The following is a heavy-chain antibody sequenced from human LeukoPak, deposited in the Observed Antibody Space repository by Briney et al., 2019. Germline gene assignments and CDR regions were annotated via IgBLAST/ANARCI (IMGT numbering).Heavy chain of an antibody. CDR2: IKYDGSEK. Sequence: GGSLRLSCAASGFSFSDYYMSWVRQAPGKGLEWVATIKYDGSEKFYVDSVKGRFTISRDSAKNSLFLQMDSLRDEDTAVYYRARGGGATDYWGQGTLVTVSS. CDR1: GFSFSDYY. CDR3: ARGGGATDY. V-gene: IGHV3-7*04. J-gene: IGHJ4*02. D-gene: IGHD1-26*01.